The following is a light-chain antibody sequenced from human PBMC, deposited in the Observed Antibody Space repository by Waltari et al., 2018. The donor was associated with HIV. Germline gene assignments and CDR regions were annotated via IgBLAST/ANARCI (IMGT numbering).Light chain of an antibody. CDR1: SSNIGRDY. CDR3: AAWDDSLSGHWV. CDR2: RNN. V-gene: IGLV1-47*01. Sequence: QSVLTQPPSASGTPGQRVTIPCSGSSSNIGRDYVYWYQQLPGTAPKLPIYRNNQRPSGVPDRFSGSKSGTSASLAISGLRSEDEADYYCAAWDDSLSGHWVFGGGTKLTVL. J-gene: IGLJ3*02.